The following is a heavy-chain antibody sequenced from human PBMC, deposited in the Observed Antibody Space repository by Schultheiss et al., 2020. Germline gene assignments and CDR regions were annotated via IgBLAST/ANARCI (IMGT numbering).Heavy chain of an antibody. CDR3: ARHMGTAFDY. Sequence: GESLKISCKGSGYSFSSYWIGWVRQLPGKGLEWMGVIYPGDSDTKYSPSFQGQVTISADKSVSTTYLQWSSLKASDTAMYYCARHMGTAFDYWGQGTLVTVYS. V-gene: IGHV5-51*01. J-gene: IGHJ4*02. CDR2: IYPGDSDT. D-gene: IGHD1-7*01. CDR1: GYSFSSYW.